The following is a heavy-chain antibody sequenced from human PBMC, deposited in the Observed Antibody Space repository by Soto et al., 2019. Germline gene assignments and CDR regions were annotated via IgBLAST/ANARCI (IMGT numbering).Heavy chain of an antibody. D-gene: IGHD1-1*01. CDR1: GFTFSSYS. CDR2: ISSSSSYI. J-gene: IGHJ5*02. V-gene: IGHV3-21*01. CDR3: ARARTPALNNWFDP. Sequence: PWGSLRLSCAASGFTFSSYSMNWVRQAPGKGLEWVSSISSSSSYIYYADSVKDRFTISRDNAKNSLYLQMNSLRAEDTAVYYCARARTPALNNWFDPWGQGTLVTVSS.